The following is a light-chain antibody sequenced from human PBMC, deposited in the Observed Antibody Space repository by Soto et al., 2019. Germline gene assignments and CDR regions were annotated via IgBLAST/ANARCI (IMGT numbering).Light chain of an antibody. CDR2: TDD. V-gene: IGLV1-44*01. Sequence: QSVLTQPPSASGTPGQRVVISCSGSHSNVGVNAMSWYQHLPGTAPQLLLHTDDQRPSGIPDRFSGSHSGTSASLAISRLQSEDEGHYYCASWDDDLNGPIFGGGTQLTVL. CDR1: HSNVGVNA. J-gene: IGLJ2*01. CDR3: ASWDDDLNGPI.